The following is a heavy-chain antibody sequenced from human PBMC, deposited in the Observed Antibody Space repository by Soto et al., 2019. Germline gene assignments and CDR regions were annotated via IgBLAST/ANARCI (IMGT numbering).Heavy chain of an antibody. J-gene: IGHJ6*02. Sequence: GASVKVSCKASGYSFTSYAMHWVRQAPEQRLEWMGWIIPIFGTANYAQKFQGRVTITADESTSTAYMELSSLRSEDTAVYYCARGPPPVDTAMVTNYYYYYGMDVWGQGTTVTVSS. CDR3: ARGPPPVDTAMVTNYYYYYGMDV. CDR1: GYSFTSYA. V-gene: IGHV1-69*13. CDR2: IIPIFGTA. D-gene: IGHD5-18*01.